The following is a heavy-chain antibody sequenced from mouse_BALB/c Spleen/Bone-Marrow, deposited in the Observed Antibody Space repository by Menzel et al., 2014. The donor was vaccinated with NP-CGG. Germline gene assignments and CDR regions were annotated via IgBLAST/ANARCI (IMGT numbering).Heavy chain of an antibody. CDR3: TREGCYDGGSGHFDY. J-gene: IGHJ2*01. CDR2: INPRNTYS. CDR1: GYSFTSYT. D-gene: IGHD2-3*01. V-gene: IGHV1-4*01. Sequence: VKLQESGAELARPGASGKMSCKASGYSFTSYTMHWVKQRPGQGLEWIAYINPRNTYSDYNQKFKDRATVTADKSSSTAYMQLSSLTSEDAAVYYGTREGCYDGGSGHFDYWGQGTTLTVSS.